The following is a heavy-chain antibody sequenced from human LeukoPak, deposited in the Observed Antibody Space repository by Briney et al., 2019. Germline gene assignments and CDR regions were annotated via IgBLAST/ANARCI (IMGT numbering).Heavy chain of an antibody. Sequence: GGSLRLSCAASGFTFSSYWMHWVRQAPGKGLVWVSRINSDGSSTSYADSVKGRFTISRDNAKNTLYLQMNSLRAEDTAVYYCARDPSNYYDSSGYYSWFDPWGQGTPVTVSS. D-gene: IGHD3-22*01. V-gene: IGHV3-74*01. CDR1: GFTFSSYW. CDR3: ARDPSNYYDSSGYYSWFDP. CDR2: INSDGSST. J-gene: IGHJ5*02.